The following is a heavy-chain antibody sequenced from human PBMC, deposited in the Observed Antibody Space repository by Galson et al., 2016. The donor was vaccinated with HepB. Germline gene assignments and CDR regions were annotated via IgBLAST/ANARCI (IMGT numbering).Heavy chain of an antibody. CDR2: ISATGTTI. Sequence: SLRLSCAASGSTFSSYNMNWVRQVPGKGLDWISYISATGTTIDYADSVKGRFIISRDNAKNSLYLQMNSLRVEDTAVYYCARDSRATFGEPNWFDPWGQGTLVIVSS. V-gene: IGHV3-48*03. CDR3: ARDSRATFGEPNWFDP. J-gene: IGHJ5*02. CDR1: GSTFSSYN. D-gene: IGHD3-3*01.